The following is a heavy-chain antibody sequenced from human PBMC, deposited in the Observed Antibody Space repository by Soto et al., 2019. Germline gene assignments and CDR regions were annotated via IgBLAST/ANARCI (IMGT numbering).Heavy chain of an antibody. CDR3: ARGRYGEY. Sequence: QVHLVQSGAEVKKPGASVKVSCKASGYTFTSYGITWVRQAPGQGLEWMGWISAHNGNTDYAQKPQGRVIVNKDPSTSTAYMEPRSLRSDDTAVYYCARGRYGEYWGQGGLGTVSS. CDR1: GYTFTSYG. J-gene: IGHJ4*02. CDR2: ISAHNGNT. V-gene: IGHV1-18*01. D-gene: IGHD3-10*01.